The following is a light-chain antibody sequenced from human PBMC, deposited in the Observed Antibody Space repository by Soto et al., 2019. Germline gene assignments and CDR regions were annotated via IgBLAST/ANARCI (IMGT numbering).Light chain of an antibody. CDR1: QSVGSNY. J-gene: IGKJ3*01. CDR3: QQHGSSPFT. Sequence: EIVLTQSPGTLSLSPGARATLSCRASQSVGSNYLAWYQQKPGQAPRLLIYGASNRATGIPDRFSASGSGTDFTLTISRLKPEDFAVYYCQQHGSSPFTFGHGTKVDI. V-gene: IGKV3-20*01. CDR2: GAS.